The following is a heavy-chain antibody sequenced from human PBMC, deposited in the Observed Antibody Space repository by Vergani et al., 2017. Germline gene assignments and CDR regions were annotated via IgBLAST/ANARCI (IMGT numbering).Heavy chain of an antibody. CDR2: INPSGGST. Sequence: QVQLVQSGAEVKKPGASVKVSCKASGYTFTSYYMHWVRQAPGQGLEWMGIINPSGGSTSYAQKFQGRVTMTRDTSTSTVYMELSSLRSEERAVYYCARDGDYDFWSGGWGYYYYYMDVWGKGTTVTVSS. D-gene: IGHD3-3*01. CDR1: GYTFTSYY. J-gene: IGHJ6*03. V-gene: IGHV1-46*01. CDR3: ARDGDYDFWSGGWGYYYYYMDV.